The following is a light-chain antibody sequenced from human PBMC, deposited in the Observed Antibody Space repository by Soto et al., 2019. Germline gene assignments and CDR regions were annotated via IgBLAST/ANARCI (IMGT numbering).Light chain of an antibody. CDR1: SSDVGYYDY. Sequence: QSVLTQPPSASGFPRQSVTISCTGTSSDVGYYDYVSWYQQHPGKAPKLVIYEVTKRPSGVPDRVSASKSGNTASLTVSGLRAEDEADYYCSSYAGSNNFVFGSGTKLTVL. V-gene: IGLV2-8*01. J-gene: IGLJ1*01. CDR3: SSYAGSNNFV. CDR2: EVT.